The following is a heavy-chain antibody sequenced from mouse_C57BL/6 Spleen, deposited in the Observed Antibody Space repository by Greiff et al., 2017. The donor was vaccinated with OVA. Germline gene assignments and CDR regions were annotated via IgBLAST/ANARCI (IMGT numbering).Heavy chain of an antibody. CDR2: IYPGDGDT. CDR1: GYAFSSSW. D-gene: IGHD2-4*01. V-gene: IGHV1-82*01. J-gene: IGHJ3*01. CDR3: ARWDYEIAY. Sequence: QVQLQQSGPELVKPGASVKISCKASGYAFSSSWMNWVKQRPGKGLEWIGRIYPGDGDTNYNGKFKGKATLTADKSSSTAYMQLSSLTSEDSAVYFCARWDYEIAYWGQGTLVTVSA.